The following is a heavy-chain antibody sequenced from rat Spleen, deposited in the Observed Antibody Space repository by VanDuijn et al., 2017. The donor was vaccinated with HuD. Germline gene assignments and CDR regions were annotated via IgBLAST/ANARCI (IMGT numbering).Heavy chain of an antibody. CDR3: AHALIYNNYGLDVMDA. CDR2: ITNASGGT. J-gene: IGHJ4*01. Sequence: EVQVVESGGGLVQPGRSLKLSCAASGFSFRDYAMAWVRQAPGKGLEWVASITNASGGTHYPDSVKGRFTISRDNAKSTLYLQMDSLRSEDTATYYCAHALIYNNYGLDVMDAWGQGASVTVSS. D-gene: IGHD1-10*01. V-gene: IGHV5-17*01. CDR1: GFSFRDYA.